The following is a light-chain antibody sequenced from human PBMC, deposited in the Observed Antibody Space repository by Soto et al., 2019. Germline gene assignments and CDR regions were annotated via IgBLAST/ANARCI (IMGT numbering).Light chain of an antibody. CDR2: GAS. V-gene: IGKV3D-15*01. Sequence: PATLAVSPGDQTTLSCRASQSFSSNLAWYQQKPGQAPRLLIYGASSRATGIPDRFSGSGSGTEFTLTIRSLQSEDCAVYYCQHYNNWLWPFGQVTKVDIK. CDR3: QHYNNWLWP. CDR1: QSFSSN. J-gene: IGKJ1*01.